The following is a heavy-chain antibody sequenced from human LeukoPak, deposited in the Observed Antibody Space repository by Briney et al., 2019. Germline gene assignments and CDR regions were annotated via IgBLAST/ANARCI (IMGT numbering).Heavy chain of an antibody. Sequence: ASVKVSCKASGGTFSSYAISWVRQAPGQGLEWMGGIIPIFGTANYAQKFQGRVTMTTDTSTSTAYMELRSLRSDDTAVYYCARDGGSIDYWGQGTLVTVSS. V-gene: IGHV1-69*05. J-gene: IGHJ4*02. D-gene: IGHD1-26*01. CDR3: ARDGGSIDY. CDR2: IIPIFGTA. CDR1: GGTFSSYA.